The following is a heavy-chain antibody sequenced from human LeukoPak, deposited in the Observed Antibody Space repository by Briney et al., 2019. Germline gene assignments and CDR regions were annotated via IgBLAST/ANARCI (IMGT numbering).Heavy chain of an antibody. D-gene: IGHD2-2*01. Sequence: GESLKISCKGSGYSFTSYWIGWVRQMPGKGLEWMGIIYPGDSDTRYSPSFQGQVTISADKSISTAYLQWSSLKASDTAMYYCARGHCSSTSCYPPDAFDIWGQGTMVTVSS. J-gene: IGHJ3*02. CDR2: IYPGDSDT. CDR3: ARGHCSSTSCYPPDAFDI. V-gene: IGHV5-51*01. CDR1: GYSFTSYW.